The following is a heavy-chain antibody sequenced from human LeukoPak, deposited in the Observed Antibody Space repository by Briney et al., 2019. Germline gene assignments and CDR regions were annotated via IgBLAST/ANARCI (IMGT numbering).Heavy chain of an antibody. J-gene: IGHJ4*02. D-gene: IGHD3-16*01. V-gene: IGHV3-53*01. CDR3: AKDEATSGGGLAS. Sequence: PGGSLRLSCAASGFTVSGTHMSWVRQAPGKGLGWVSAMYTGGTTYYADSVKGRFTISRDNSRNTLFLHMSSLRADDTAVYYCAKDEATSGGGLASWGQGTLVTVSS. CDR2: MYTGGTT. CDR1: GFTVSGTH.